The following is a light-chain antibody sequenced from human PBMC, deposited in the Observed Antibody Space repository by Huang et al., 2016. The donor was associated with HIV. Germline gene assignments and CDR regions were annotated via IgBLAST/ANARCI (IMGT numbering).Light chain of an antibody. Sequence: DIVLTQSPASLSLSPGERATLSCRASQSVRSFLAWYQQKPGQAPRLLIYDASNRATAVPSRFSGSGSVTDFTLTISSLEPEDSAIYYCQQRSNGWTFGQGTKVEIK. CDR3: QQRSNGWT. J-gene: IGKJ1*01. CDR2: DAS. V-gene: IGKV3-11*01. CDR1: QSVRSF.